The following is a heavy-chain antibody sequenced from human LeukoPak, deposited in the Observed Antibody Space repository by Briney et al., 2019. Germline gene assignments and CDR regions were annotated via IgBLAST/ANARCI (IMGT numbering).Heavy chain of an antibody. J-gene: IGHJ6*03. D-gene: IGHD2-2*01. CDR3: ARARGRAMREGRATPGFYYYMDV. CDR1: GGTFSSYA. V-gene: IGHV1-69*05. Sequence: SVKVSCKASGGTFSSYAISWVRQAPGQGLEWMGGILPVLGTANYAQRFQGRVTITTDESTSTAYMELSSLRSEDTAVYFCARARGRAMREGRATPGFYYYMDVWGKGTTVTVSS. CDR2: ILPVLGTA.